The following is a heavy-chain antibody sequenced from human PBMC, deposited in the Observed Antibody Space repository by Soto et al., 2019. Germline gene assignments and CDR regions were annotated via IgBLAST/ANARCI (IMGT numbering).Heavy chain of an antibody. D-gene: IGHD3-16*01. V-gene: IGHV3-23*01. Sequence: PGRSLRLSCAASGFTFSSYAMSWVRQAPGKGLEWVSAISGSGGSTYYADSVKGRFTISRDNSKNTLYLQMNSLRAEDTAVYYCAKDSEGKLLGYYFDYWGQGTLVTVSS. J-gene: IGHJ4*02. CDR1: GFTFSSYA. CDR3: AKDSEGKLLGYYFDY. CDR2: ISGSGGST.